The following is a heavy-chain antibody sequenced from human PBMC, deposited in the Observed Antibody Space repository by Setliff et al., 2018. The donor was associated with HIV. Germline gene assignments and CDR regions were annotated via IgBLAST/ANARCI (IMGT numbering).Heavy chain of an antibody. J-gene: IGHJ4*02. Sequence: SETLSLTCAVYGGSFSDYYWTWISQSPGKGLGWIGEINHRGSTNYNPSLKSRVTVSVDTSKNQFSLKLGSVTAADTAVYYCARESLSSSWFYFDFWGQGTLVTVSS. CDR2: INHRGST. CDR1: GGSFSDYY. CDR3: ARESLSSSWFYFDF. D-gene: IGHD6-13*01. V-gene: IGHV4-34*01.